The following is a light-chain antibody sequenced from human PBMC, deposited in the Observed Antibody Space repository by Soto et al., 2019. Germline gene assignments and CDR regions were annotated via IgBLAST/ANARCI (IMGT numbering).Light chain of an antibody. CDR3: NSYTSRSRI. CDR2: DVS. V-gene: IGLV2-14*01. J-gene: IGLJ1*01. Sequence: QSALTQPASVSGSPGQSITISCTGTSSDVGAYNYVSWYQQHPGKAPKLMIYDVSYRPAGVSNRFSGSKSGNTASLTISGLQAEDEADYYCNSYTSRSRIFGTGTQLIVL. CDR1: SSDVGAYNY.